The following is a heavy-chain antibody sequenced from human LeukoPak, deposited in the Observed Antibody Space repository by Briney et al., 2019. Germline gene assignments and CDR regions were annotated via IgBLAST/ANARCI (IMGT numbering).Heavy chain of an antibody. CDR1: GFTFSSYA. CDR3: ARDPTDYYDSSGAYYYYMDV. Sequence: PGGSLRLSCAASGFTFSSYAMHWVRQAPGKGLEWVAVISYDGSYKYYADSVKGRFTISRDNSKNTLYLQMNSLRAEDTAVYHCARDPTDYYDSSGAYYYYMDVWGKGTTVTVSS. D-gene: IGHD3-22*01. CDR2: ISYDGSYK. V-gene: IGHV3-30*04. J-gene: IGHJ6*03.